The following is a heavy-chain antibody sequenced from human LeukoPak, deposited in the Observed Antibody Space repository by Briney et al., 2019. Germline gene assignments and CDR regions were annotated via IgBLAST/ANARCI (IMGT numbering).Heavy chain of an antibody. CDR2: INHSGST. J-gene: IGHJ4*02. D-gene: IGHD2-15*01. Sequence: PSETLSLTCAVSGGSFSGYYWSWIRQPPGKGQELIGEINHSGSTNYNPSRKSRVTIPVDTSKKQFSLELSSVTAADTAVDYCARDRGSYDYWGQGTLVTVSS. V-gene: IGHV4-34*01. CDR1: GGSFSGYY. CDR3: ARDRGSYDY.